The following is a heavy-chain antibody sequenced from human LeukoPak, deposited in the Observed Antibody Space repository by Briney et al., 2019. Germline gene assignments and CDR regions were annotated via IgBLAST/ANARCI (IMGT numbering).Heavy chain of an antibody. V-gene: IGHV4-59*01. CDR2: IYYSGTT. D-gene: IGHD6-19*01. CDR3: ARIAEQWLVGWFDP. Sequence: SETLSLTCTVSGGSISSYYWSWIRQPPGKRLEWIGYIYYSGTTNYNPSLRSRVTISIDTSENQFSLQLTSVTAADTAIYYCARIAEQWLVGWFDPWGQGSLVTVSS. CDR1: GGSISSYY. J-gene: IGHJ5*02.